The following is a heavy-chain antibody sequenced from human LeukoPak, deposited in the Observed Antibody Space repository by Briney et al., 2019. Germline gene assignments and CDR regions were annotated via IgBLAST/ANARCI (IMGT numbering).Heavy chain of an antibody. Sequence: PSETLSLTCTVSGGSISSYYWSWIRQPAGKGLEWIGRIYTSGSTNYNPSPKSRVTMLVDTSKNQCSLKLSSVTAADTAVYYCARDRGSSGWYGVYYFDYWGQGTLVTVSS. J-gene: IGHJ4*02. CDR2: IYTSGST. CDR3: ARDRGSSGWYGVYYFDY. CDR1: GGSISSYY. V-gene: IGHV4-4*07. D-gene: IGHD6-19*01.